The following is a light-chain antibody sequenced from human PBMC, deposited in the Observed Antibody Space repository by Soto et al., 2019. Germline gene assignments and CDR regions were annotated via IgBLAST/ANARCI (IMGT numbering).Light chain of an antibody. Sequence: ESVLTQSPGTLSLSPGXRAXXXXRASQSVSSNYLAWYQQKPGQAPRLLIYGASNRATGIPDRFSGSGSGTDFTLTISRLEPEDFAVYYCQQYGSSGTFGQGTKVDIK. CDR3: QQYGSSGT. V-gene: IGKV3-20*01. CDR1: QSVSSNY. J-gene: IGKJ1*01. CDR2: GAS.